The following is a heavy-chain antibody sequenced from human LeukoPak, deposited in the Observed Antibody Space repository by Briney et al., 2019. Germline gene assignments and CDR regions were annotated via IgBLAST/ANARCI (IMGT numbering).Heavy chain of an antibody. CDR1: GYTFTDYY. CDR2: INPNSGGT. CDR3: ARDDELLLDY. V-gene: IGHV1-2*02. J-gene: IGHJ4*02. Sequence: VASVRVSCKASGYTFTDYYMHWVRQAPGQGLEWMGWINPNSGGTNYAQKFQGRVTLTRDTSISTAYMELSRLRSDDTAVYYCARDDELLLDYWGQGTLVTVSS. D-gene: IGHD1-26*01.